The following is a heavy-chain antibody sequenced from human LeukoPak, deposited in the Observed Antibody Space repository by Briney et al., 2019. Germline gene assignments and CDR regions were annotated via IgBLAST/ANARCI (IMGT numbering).Heavy chain of an antibody. Sequence: NPSETLSLTCAVSGGSISSSNWWSWVRQPPGKGLEWIGEIYHSGSTNYNPSLKSRVTISVDKSKNQFSLKLSSVTAADTAVYYCAREEIYYYYYYMDVWGKGTTVTVSS. CDR1: GGSISSSNW. V-gene: IGHV4-4*02. J-gene: IGHJ6*03. D-gene: IGHD5-24*01. CDR2: IYHSGST. CDR3: AREEIYYYYYYMDV.